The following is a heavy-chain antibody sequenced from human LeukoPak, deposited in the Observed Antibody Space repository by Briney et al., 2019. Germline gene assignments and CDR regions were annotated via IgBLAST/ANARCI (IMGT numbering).Heavy chain of an antibody. J-gene: IGHJ3*02. CDR1: GFTFSSYS. CDR2: ISSSSSTI. D-gene: IGHD3-9*01. V-gene: IGHV3-48*01. Sequence: GGSLRLSCAASGFTFSSYSMNWVRQAPGKGLEWVSYISSSSSTIYYADSVKGRFTISRDNAKNSLYLQMNSLRAEDTAVYYCARDAYFDWLQNAFDIWGQGTMVTVSS. CDR3: ARDAYFDWLQNAFDI.